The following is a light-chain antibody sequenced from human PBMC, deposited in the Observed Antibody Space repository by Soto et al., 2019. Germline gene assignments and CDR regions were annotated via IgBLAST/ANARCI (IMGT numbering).Light chain of an antibody. V-gene: IGLV1-44*01. CDR1: NSNIGTNT. J-gene: IGLJ3*02. Sequence: QSVLTQPPSASGTPGQRVTISCSGSNSNIGTNTVNWYQHLPGSAPKLLIYSNNQRPSGVPDRFSGSKSGTSASLAISGLQSEDEGEYYCAAWDDNLNVPLFGGGTKLTVL. CDR2: SNN. CDR3: AAWDDNLNVPL.